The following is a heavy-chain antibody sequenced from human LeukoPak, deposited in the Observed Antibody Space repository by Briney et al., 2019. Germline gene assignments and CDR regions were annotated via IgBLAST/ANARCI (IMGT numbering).Heavy chain of an antibody. CDR3: ARDRRYYDSSGYHY. CDR2: INPNSGGT. J-gene: IGHJ4*02. V-gene: IGHV1-2*02. Sequence: GASVKVSCKASGYTFTCYYMHWVRQAPGQGLEWMGWINPNSGGTNYAQKFQGRVTMTRDTSISTAYMELSRLRSDDTAVYYCARDRRYYDSSGYHYWGQGTLVTVSS. CDR1: GYTFTCYY. D-gene: IGHD3-22*01.